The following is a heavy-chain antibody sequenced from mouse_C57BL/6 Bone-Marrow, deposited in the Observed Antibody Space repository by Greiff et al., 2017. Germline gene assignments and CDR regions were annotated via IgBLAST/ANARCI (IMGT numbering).Heavy chain of an antibody. V-gene: IGHV1-26*01. CDR2: INPNNGGT. D-gene: IGHD1-1*01. Sequence: VQLKQSGPELVKPGASVKISCKASGYTFTDYYMNWVKQSHGKSLEWIGDINPNNGGTSYNQKVKGKATLTVDKSSSTAYMELRSLTSEDSAVYYCERFRIYYYGSDAMDYWGQGTSVTVSS. J-gene: IGHJ4*01. CDR1: GYTFTDYY. CDR3: ERFRIYYYGSDAMDY.